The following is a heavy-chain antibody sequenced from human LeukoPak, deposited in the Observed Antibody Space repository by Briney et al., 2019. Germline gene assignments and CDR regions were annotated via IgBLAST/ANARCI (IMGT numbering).Heavy chain of an antibody. CDR2: ISGSGDST. Sequence: GGSLSLSCAASGFTFSTYAVNWVRQAPGKGLEWVSTISGSGDSTYYADSVKGRFTISRDNSKNTLYLQMHSLRVEDTAVYYCAHMVWEYVGGLDVWGQGTTVTVSS. CDR3: AHMVWEYVGGLDV. J-gene: IGHJ6*02. D-gene: IGHD3-10*02. CDR1: GFTFSTYA. V-gene: IGHV3-23*01.